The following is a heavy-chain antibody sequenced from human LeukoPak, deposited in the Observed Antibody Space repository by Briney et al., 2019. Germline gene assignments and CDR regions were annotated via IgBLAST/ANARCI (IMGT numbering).Heavy chain of an antibody. Sequence: GGSLRLSCAASGFTFSSYAMSWVRQAPGKGLEWVSAISGSGGSTYYADSVKGRFTISRDNSKNTLYLQMNSLRAEDTAVYYCGKVRSSSSSLQFDYWGQGTLVTVSS. J-gene: IGHJ4*02. CDR3: GKVRSSSSSLQFDY. CDR2: ISGSGGST. D-gene: IGHD6-6*01. CDR1: GFTFSSYA. V-gene: IGHV3-23*01.